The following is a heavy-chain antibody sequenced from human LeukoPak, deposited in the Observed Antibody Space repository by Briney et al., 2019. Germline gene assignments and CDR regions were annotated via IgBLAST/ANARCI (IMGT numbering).Heavy chain of an antibody. Sequence: TGGSLRLSCADSGFTFSSYWMHWVRQAPGKGLMWVSRINTDGSSSNYAGSVKGRFTISRDNAKNSLYLQMNSLRAEDTAVYYCARASGWYYFDYWGQGTLVTVSS. CDR3: ARASGWYYFDY. J-gene: IGHJ4*02. CDR1: GFTFSSYW. V-gene: IGHV3-74*01. CDR2: INTDGSSS. D-gene: IGHD6-19*01.